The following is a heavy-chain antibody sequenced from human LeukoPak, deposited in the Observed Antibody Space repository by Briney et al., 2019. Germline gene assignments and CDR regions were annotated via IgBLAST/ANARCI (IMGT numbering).Heavy chain of an antibody. V-gene: IGHV3-74*01. CDR3: ARVGTTSNFYYYYGMDI. Sequence: PGGSLRLSCAASGFTFSSYWMYWVRQAPGKGPVWVSRINSDGSTTSYADSVKGRFTISRDNAKNTLYLQMNSLRAEDTAVYYCARVGTTSNFYYYYGMDIWGQGTTVTVSS. D-gene: IGHD2/OR15-2a*01. CDR2: INSDGSTT. J-gene: IGHJ6*02. CDR1: GFTFSSYW.